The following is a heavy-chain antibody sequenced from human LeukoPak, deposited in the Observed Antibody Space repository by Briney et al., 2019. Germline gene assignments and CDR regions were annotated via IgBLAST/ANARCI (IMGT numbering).Heavy chain of an antibody. CDR1: GYTLTELS. D-gene: IGHD2-15*01. V-gene: IGHV1-24*01. J-gene: IGHJ4*02. Sequence: ASVKVSCKVSGYTLTELSMHWVRQAPGKGLEWMGGFDPEDGETIYAQKFQGRVTITADESTSTAYMELSSLRSEDTAVYYCARDNQDCSGGSCYSGLVFDYWGQGTLVTVSS. CDR2: FDPEDGET. CDR3: ARDNQDCSGGSCYSGLVFDY.